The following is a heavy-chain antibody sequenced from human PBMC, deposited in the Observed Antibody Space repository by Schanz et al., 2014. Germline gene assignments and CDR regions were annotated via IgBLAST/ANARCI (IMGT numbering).Heavy chain of an antibody. V-gene: IGHV3-33*05. Sequence: QVQLVESGGGVVQPERSLRLSCAASGFNFANHAIHWVRQGQGNGLQWVAVISSDGSKKLYADSVKARFTISRDNSKNSVSLQMNSLRAEDTAVYYCARGYGDSPTDFWGQGTLVTVSS. D-gene: IGHD4-17*01. CDR1: GFNFANHA. CDR3: ARGYGDSPTDF. J-gene: IGHJ4*02. CDR2: ISSDGSKK.